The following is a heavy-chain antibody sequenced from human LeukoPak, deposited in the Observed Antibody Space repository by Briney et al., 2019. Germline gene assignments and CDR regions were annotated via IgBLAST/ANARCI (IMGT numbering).Heavy chain of an antibody. V-gene: IGHV4-34*01. Sequence: PSETLSLTCAVYGGSFSGYYWSWIRQPPGKGLEWIGEINHSGSTNYNPSLKSRVTISVDTSKNQFSLKLSSVTAADTAVYYCAGTTGQLAKNWFDPWGQGTLVTVSS. CDR1: GGSFSGYY. D-gene: IGHD6-13*01. J-gene: IGHJ5*02. CDR3: AGTTGQLAKNWFDP. CDR2: INHSGST.